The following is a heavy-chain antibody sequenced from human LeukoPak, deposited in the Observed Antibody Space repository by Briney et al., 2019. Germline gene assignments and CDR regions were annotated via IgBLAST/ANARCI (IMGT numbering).Heavy chain of an antibody. D-gene: IGHD2-15*01. CDR1: GGSISSGIYY. V-gene: IGHV4-61*02. Sequence: SETLSLTCAVSGGSISSGIYYWGWIRQPPGKGLEWIGRIYTSGSTNYNPSLKSRVTMSVDTSKNQFSLKLSSVTAADTAVYYCARVFGFGRYCSGGSCYRTGAFDIWGQGTMVTVSS. CDR2: IYTSGST. CDR3: ARVFGFGRYCSGGSCYRTGAFDI. J-gene: IGHJ3*02.